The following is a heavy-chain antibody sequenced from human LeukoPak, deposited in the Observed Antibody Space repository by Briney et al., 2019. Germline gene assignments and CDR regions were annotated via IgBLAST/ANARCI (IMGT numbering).Heavy chain of an antibody. J-gene: IGHJ4*02. D-gene: IGHD3-10*01. CDR3: ARTHYGSGSYFFDY. CDR2: ISYDGSNK. V-gene: IGHV3-30*04. Sequence: SCKASGYTFTSYAMHWVRQAPGKGLEWVAVISYDGSNKYYAGSVKGRFTISRDNSKNTLYLQMNSLRAEDTAVYYCARTHYGSGSYFFDYWGQGTLVTVSS. CDR1: GYTFTSYA.